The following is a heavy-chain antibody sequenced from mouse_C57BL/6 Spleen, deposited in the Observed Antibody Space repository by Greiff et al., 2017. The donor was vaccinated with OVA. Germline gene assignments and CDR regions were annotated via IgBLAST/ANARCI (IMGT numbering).Heavy chain of an antibody. CDR2: FHPYNDDT. CDR1: GYTFTTYP. CDR3: ARRDGYYAMDY. J-gene: IGHJ4*01. V-gene: IGHV1-47*01. D-gene: IGHD2-3*01. Sequence: QVQLKESGAELVKPGASVQMSCKASGYTFTTYPIELMKQNHGKSLEWIGNFHPYNDDTKYNEKFKGKATLTVEKSSSTVYLELSRLTSDDSSVYYCARRDGYYAMDYWGQGTSVTVSS.